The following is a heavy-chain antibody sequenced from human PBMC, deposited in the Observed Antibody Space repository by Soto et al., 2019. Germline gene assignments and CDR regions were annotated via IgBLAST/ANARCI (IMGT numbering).Heavy chain of an antibody. Sequence: PGGSLRLSCAASGFTFSSYWMSWVRQAPGKGLEWVANIKQDGSEKYYVDSVKGRFTISRDNAKNSLYLQMNSLRAEDTAVYYCARDSRLSGWSGYYMGGLDYYYYYGMDVWGQGTTVTVSS. CDR1: GFTFSSYW. CDR2: IKQDGSEK. J-gene: IGHJ6*02. CDR3: ARDSRLSGWSGYYMGGLDYYYYYGMDV. D-gene: IGHD3-3*01. V-gene: IGHV3-7*03.